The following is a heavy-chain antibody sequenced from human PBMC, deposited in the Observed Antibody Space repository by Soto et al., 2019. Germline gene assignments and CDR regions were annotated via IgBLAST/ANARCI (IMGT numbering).Heavy chain of an antibody. V-gene: IGHV4-34*01. J-gene: IGHJ6*03. D-gene: IGHD6-13*01. CDR2: INHSGST. Sequence: SETLSLTCAVYGGSFSGYYWSWIRQPPGKGLEWIGEINHSGSTNYNPSLKSRVTISVDTSKNQLSLKLSSVTAADTAVYYCASIAAAGFGNYYYMDVWGKGTTVTVSS. CDR3: ASIAAAGFGNYYYMDV. CDR1: GGSFSGYY.